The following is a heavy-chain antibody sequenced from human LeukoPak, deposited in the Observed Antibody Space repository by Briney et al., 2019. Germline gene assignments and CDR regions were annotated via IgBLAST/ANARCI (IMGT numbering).Heavy chain of an antibody. V-gene: IGHV1-69*13. D-gene: IGHD1-26*01. CDR1: GGTFSSYA. J-gene: IGHJ6*02. CDR2: IIPIFGTA. CDR3: ARGELLSNYYYYYGMDV. Sequence: GASVTVSCTASGGTFSSYAISWVRQAPGQGLEWMGGIIPIFGTANYAQKFQGRVTITADESTSTAYMELSSLRSEDTAVYYCARGELLSNYYYYYGMDVWGQGTTVTVSS.